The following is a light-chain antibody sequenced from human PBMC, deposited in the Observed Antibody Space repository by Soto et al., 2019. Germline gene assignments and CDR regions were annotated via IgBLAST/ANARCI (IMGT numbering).Light chain of an antibody. CDR3: QQYGSTPYT. J-gene: IGKJ2*01. V-gene: IGKV3-20*01. CDR1: QSVSDDY. Sequence: EIVMTQSPGTLSLSPGERATLSCRASQSVSDDYLAGYQQKPGQAPRLVISGASTRATGIPDRFRGSGSGTDFTLSISRLEPEDFAIYYCQQYGSTPYTFGQGTRLEIK. CDR2: GAS.